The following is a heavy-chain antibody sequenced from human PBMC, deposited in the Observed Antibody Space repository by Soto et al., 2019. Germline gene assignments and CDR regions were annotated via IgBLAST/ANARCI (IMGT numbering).Heavy chain of an antibody. D-gene: IGHD3-10*01. J-gene: IGHJ4*02. Sequence: QVQLVQSGAEVKRPGASVKVSCKASGYTFTIYTIQWMRQAPGQSLEWMGYINAGSGVTLYSQHFEGRVTINRDTSATTVYMELSSLRSEDTAVYYCAREDGSGRWYRGHLDSWGQGTPVTVSS. CDR2: INAGSGVT. V-gene: IGHV1-3*01. CDR1: GYTFTIYT. CDR3: AREDGSGRWYRGHLDS.